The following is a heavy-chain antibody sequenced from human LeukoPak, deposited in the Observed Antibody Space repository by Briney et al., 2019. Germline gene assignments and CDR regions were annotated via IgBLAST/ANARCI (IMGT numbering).Heavy chain of an antibody. J-gene: IGHJ6*02. CDR1: GGTFSSYA. Sequence: GASVKVSCKASGGTFSSYAISWVRQAPGQGLEWMGGIIPIFGTANYAQKFQGRVTITADESTSTAYMELSSLRSEDTAVYYCASGSPARPTDYYYYYGMDVWGQGTTVTVSS. CDR3: ASGSPARPTDYYYYYGMDV. D-gene: IGHD2-2*01. V-gene: IGHV1-69*13. CDR2: IIPIFGTA.